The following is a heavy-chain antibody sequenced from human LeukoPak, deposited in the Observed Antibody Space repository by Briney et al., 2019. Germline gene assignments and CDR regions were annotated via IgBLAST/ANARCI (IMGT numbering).Heavy chain of an antibody. V-gene: IGHV3-74*01. D-gene: IGHD6-6*01. CDR3: ARARYSSSPGADY. J-gene: IGHJ4*02. CDR2: INSDGSST. CDR1: GFTFSSYW. Sequence: PGGSLRLSCAASGFTFSSYWMHWVRQAPGKGLVWVSRINSDGSSTSYADSVKGRFTISRDNAKNTLYLQMTSLRAEDTAVYYCARARYSSSPGADYWGQGTLVTVSS.